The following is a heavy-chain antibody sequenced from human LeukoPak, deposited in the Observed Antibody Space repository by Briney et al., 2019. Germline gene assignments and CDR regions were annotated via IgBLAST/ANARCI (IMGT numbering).Heavy chain of an antibody. CDR3: AREARNDYGEYDY. CDR1: GFAFSSYG. CDR2: ISGSGYTI. Sequence: GGSLRLSCAASGFAFSSYGMNWVRQALGKGLEWVSYISGSGYTIYYADSVKGRFTISRDNAKNSLFLQMSSLRDEDTAMYYCAREARNDYGEYDYWGQGTQVTVSA. D-gene: IGHD4-17*01. J-gene: IGHJ4*02. V-gene: IGHV3-48*02.